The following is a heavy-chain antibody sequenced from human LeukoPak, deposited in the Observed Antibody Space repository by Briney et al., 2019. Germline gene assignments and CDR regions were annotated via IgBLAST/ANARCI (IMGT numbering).Heavy chain of an antibody. V-gene: IGHV4-59*01. J-gene: IGHJ4*02. CDR2: IYYSGST. D-gene: IGHD4-11*01. CDR3: ARVRPNDYSNYLDY. CDR1: GGSISNYY. Sequence: SETLSLTCTVSGGSISNYYWSWIRQPPGKGLECIGYIYYSGSTNYNPSLKSRVTISVDTSKNQFSLKLDSVTAADTAVYYCARVRPNDYSNYLDYWGQGTLVTVSS.